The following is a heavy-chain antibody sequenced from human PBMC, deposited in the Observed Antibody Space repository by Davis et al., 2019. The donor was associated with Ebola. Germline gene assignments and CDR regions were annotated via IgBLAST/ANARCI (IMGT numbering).Heavy chain of an antibody. CDR1: GGSFSGYS. D-gene: IGHD3-10*01. Sequence: SETLSLTCAVYGGSFSGYSWSWIRQPPGKGLEWIGYIYHSGSTYYNPSLKSRVTISVDRSKNQFSLKLSSVTAADTAVYYCARGLLWFGELPTRWFDPWGQGTLVTVSS. V-gene: IGHV4-30-2*01. J-gene: IGHJ5*02. CDR2: IYHSGST. CDR3: ARGLLWFGELPTRWFDP.